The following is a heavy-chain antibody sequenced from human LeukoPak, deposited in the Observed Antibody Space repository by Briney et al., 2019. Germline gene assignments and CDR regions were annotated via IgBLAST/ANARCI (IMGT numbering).Heavy chain of an antibody. CDR2: FDPEDGET. CDR1: GYTLTELS. Sequence: GASVKVSCKVSGYTLTELSMHWVRQAPGKGLEWMGGFDPEDGETIYAQKFQGRVTMTEDTSTDTAYMELSSLRSEDTAVYYCATDKTLGVPAAHFDYWGQGTLVTVSS. D-gene: IGHD2-2*01. V-gene: IGHV1-24*01. J-gene: IGHJ4*02. CDR3: ATDKTLGVPAAHFDY.